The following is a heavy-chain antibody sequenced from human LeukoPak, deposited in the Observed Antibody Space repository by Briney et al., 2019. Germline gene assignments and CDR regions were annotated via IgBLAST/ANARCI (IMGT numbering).Heavy chain of an antibody. CDR1: GFTFSSYA. CDR3: AKDSPRYYDILTGPGDAFDI. CDR2: ISGSGGST. V-gene: IGHV3-23*01. Sequence: GGSLRLSCAASGFTFSSYAMSWVRQAPGKGLEWVSAISGSGGSTYYADSVKGRFTISRDNSKNTLYLQMNSLRAEDTAVYYCAKDSPRYYDILTGPGDAFDIWGQGTMVTVSS. J-gene: IGHJ3*02. D-gene: IGHD3-9*01.